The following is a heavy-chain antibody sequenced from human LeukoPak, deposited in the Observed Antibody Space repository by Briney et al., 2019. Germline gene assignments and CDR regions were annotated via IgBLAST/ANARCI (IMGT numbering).Heavy chain of an antibody. CDR3: ARVGAGEGGIDY. D-gene: IGHD3-10*01. J-gene: IGHJ4*02. CDR2: MRPRYGNT. Sequence: ASVKVSCKASGYTFIIYEIQWVRLAPGQGLEWVGWMRPRYGNTAYAQSFQGRVTITRDTSIDTVYMELSGLRSEDTAVYYCARVGAGEGGIDYWAQGTLITVSS. CDR1: GYTFIIYE. V-gene: IGHV1-8*03.